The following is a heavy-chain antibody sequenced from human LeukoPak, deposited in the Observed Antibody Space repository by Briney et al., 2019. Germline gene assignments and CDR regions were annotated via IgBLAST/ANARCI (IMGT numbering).Heavy chain of an antibody. CDR1: GGSISSANW. V-gene: IGHV4-4*02. J-gene: IGHJ3*02. CDR2: IYHSGST. Sequence: SGTLSLTCAVSGGSISSANWWSWVRQPPGKGLEWIGEIYHSGSTNYNPSLKSRVTISVDKSKNQFSLQLNSMTAADTAVYYCARRIAAAGTDAFDIWGQGTMVTVSS. CDR3: ARRIAAAGTDAFDI. D-gene: IGHD6-13*01.